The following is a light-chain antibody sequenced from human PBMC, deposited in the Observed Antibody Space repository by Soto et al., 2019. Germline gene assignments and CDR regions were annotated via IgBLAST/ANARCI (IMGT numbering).Light chain of an antibody. J-gene: IGKJ4*01. V-gene: IGKV3-15*01. CDR1: QSVGNN. CDR2: ATS. Sequence: EIVVTQSPATLSVSPGERATLSCRASQSVGNNFAWYQQKPGQAPRLLIFATSTRATGVPARFSGSGSGTEFTLTISRLQSEDFAFYYCQQYGDWPLTFGGGAKVEIE. CDR3: QQYGDWPLT.